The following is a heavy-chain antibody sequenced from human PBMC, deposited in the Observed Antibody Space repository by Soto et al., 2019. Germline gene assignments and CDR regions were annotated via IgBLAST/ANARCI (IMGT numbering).Heavy chain of an antibody. CDR2: IDPSDSYT. Sequence: GESLKISCKGSGYSFTSYWISWVRQMPGKGLEWIGRIDPSDSYTNYSPSFQGHVTISADKSISTAYLQWSSLKASDTAMYYCARHLINNYDILTGFGMDVWGQGTTVTVSS. CDR3: ARHLINNYDILTGFGMDV. CDR1: GYSFTSYW. D-gene: IGHD3-9*01. V-gene: IGHV5-10-1*01. J-gene: IGHJ6*02.